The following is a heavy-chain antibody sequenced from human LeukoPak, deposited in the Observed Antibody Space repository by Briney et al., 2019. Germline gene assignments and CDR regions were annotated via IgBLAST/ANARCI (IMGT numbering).Heavy chain of an antibody. D-gene: IGHD3-10*01. CDR3: ATLDRSGGDYFDY. Sequence: GASVKASCKVSGYTLTELSMHWVRQAPGKGLEWMGGFDPEDGETIYAQKFQGRVTMTEDTSTDTAYMELSSLRSEDTAVYYCATLDRSGGDYFDYWGQGTLVTVSS. CDR1: GYTLTELS. V-gene: IGHV1-24*01. J-gene: IGHJ4*02. CDR2: FDPEDGET.